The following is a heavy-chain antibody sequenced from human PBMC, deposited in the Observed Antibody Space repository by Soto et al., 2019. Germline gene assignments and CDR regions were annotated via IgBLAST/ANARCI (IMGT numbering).Heavy chain of an antibody. D-gene: IGHD3-10*01. CDR1: GGSISNGGYY. CDR2: IHYSGST. J-gene: IGHJ4*01. V-gene: IGHV4-31*03. Sequence: PSETLSLTCTVSGGSISNGGYYWNWVRQHPGKGLEWIGYIHYSGSTWYNPSIESRVTISVDTSKDQFSLKLRSVTAADTAVYYCARVRGSGSYAAYYFDSWGQGTLVTVSS. CDR3: ARVRGSGSYAAYYFDS.